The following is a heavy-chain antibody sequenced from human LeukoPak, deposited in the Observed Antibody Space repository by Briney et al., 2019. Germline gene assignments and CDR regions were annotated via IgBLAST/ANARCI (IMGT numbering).Heavy chain of an antibody. CDR2: IRSKANSYAT. J-gene: IGHJ4*02. CDR1: GFTFSGSA. V-gene: IGHV3-73*01. CDR3: TRHRIVVVITGNY. Sequence: GGSLRLSCAASGFTFSGSAMHWVRQASGKGLEWVGRIRSKANSYATAYAASVKGRFTISRDDSKNTAYLQMNSLKTEDTAVYYCTRHRIVVVITGNYWGQGTLVTVSS. D-gene: IGHD3-22*01.